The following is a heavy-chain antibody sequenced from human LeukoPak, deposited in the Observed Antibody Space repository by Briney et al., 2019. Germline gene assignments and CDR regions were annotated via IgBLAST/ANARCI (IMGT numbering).Heavy chain of an antibody. D-gene: IGHD3-3*02. CDR3: ARHGVSSLYGSFDF. J-gene: IGHJ4*02. CDR2: IYPGDSDT. V-gene: IGHV5-51*01. Sequence: GESLRIPCEASGYIFTNFWIGWVRQMPGKGLEWMGIIYPGDSDTKYSPSFQGQVTMSVDKSINTAYLQWSSLKASDTAMYYCARHGVSSLYGSFDFWGQGTRVIVSS. CDR1: GYIFTNFW.